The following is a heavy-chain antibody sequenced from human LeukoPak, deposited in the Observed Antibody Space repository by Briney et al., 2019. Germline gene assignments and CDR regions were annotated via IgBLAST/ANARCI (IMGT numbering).Heavy chain of an antibody. CDR2: MRDDGSDT. D-gene: IGHD3-10*01. CDR1: GFTLRSYA. CDR3: AKDDHYGSGSFPTDY. V-gene: IGHV3-30*02. Sequence: GGSLRLSCIVSGFTLRSYAMHWVRQAPGKGLEWLAIMRDDGSDTSLSDSVKGRFTISRDNSKNTLYLQMNSLRAEDTAVYYCAKDDHYGSGSFPTDYWGQGTLVTVAS. J-gene: IGHJ4*02.